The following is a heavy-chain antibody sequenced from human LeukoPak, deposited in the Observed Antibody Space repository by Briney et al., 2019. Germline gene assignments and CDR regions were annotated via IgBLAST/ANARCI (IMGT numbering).Heavy chain of an antibody. Sequence: SETLSLTCTVSGGSVSSGSYYWSWIRQPPGKGLEWIGYIYYSGSTNYNPSLKSRVTISVDTSKNQFSLKLSSVTAADTAVYYCAREEQYGPTYNWFDPWGQGTLVTVSS. CDR3: AREEQYGPTYNWFDP. D-gene: IGHD2/OR15-2a*01. V-gene: IGHV4-61*01. CDR2: IYYSGST. CDR1: GGSVSSGSYY. J-gene: IGHJ5*02.